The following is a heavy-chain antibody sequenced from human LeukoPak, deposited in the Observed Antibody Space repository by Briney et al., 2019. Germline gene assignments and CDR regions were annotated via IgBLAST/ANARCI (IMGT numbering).Heavy chain of an antibody. CDR2: INHSGGT. V-gene: IGHV4-34*01. CDR1: GASFSAHY. D-gene: IGHD6-13*01. Sequence: SSETLSLTCAVYGASFSAHYWSWLRQPPGKGLEWIAEINHSGGTNYNPSLKSRVTISVDTSNNQFSLKLNSVTAADTAVYYCASSREYSSSWYHYFDYWGQGTLVTVSS. J-gene: IGHJ4*02. CDR3: ASSREYSSSWYHYFDY.